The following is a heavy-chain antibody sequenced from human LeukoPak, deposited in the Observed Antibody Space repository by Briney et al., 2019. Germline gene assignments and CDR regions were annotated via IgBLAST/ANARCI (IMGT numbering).Heavy chain of an antibody. CDR3: ARAKVNSREEFDY. CDR1: GGTFSSYA. J-gene: IGHJ4*02. V-gene: IGHV1-69*06. D-gene: IGHD6-13*01. Sequence: SVEVSCKASGGTFSSYAISWVRQAPGQGLEWMGGIIPIFGTANYAQKFQGRVTITADKSTSTAYMELSSLRSEDTAVYYCARAKVNSREEFDYWGQGTLVTVSS. CDR2: IIPIFGTA.